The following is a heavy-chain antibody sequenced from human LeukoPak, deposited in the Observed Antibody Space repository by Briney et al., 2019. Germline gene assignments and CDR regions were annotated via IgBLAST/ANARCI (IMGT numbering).Heavy chain of an antibody. V-gene: IGHV4-59*06. Sequence: SETLSLTCAVYGGSFSGYYWSWIRQPPGKGLEWIGYIYYSGSTYYNPSLESRVTISVDTSKNQFSLKLSSVTAADTAVYYCASSRSSSRMVGWGQRTLVTVSS. J-gene: IGHJ4*02. CDR2: IYYSGST. CDR1: GGSFSGYY. D-gene: IGHD6-6*01. CDR3: ASSRSSSRMVG.